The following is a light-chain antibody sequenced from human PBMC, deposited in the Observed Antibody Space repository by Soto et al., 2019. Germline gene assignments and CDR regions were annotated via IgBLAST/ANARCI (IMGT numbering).Light chain of an antibody. CDR2: DVS. CDR3: SAYTSSSALVV. J-gene: IGLJ1*01. Sequence: QSALTQPASVSGSPGQSITISCTGTSSDIGRYTYVSWYQQHPGKAPKLMIYDVSDRPSGVSNRFSGSKSGNTASLTISGSQTVDEADYYCSAYTSSSALVVFGTGTKVTVL. CDR1: SSDIGRYTY. V-gene: IGLV2-14*03.